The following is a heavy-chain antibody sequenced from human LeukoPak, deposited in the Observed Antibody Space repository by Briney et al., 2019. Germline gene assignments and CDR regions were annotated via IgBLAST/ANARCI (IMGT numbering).Heavy chain of an antibody. Sequence: GGSLRLYCAASGFALSRHWMTWVRQVPGRGPEWVANVNRDGSETYYLDSVKGRFTISTDNAKNSLYLQMNSLRAEDTALYHCARNNGMDVWGQGTTVIVSS. CDR1: GFALSRHW. J-gene: IGHJ6*02. CDR2: VNRDGSET. V-gene: IGHV3-7*03. CDR3: ARNNGMDV.